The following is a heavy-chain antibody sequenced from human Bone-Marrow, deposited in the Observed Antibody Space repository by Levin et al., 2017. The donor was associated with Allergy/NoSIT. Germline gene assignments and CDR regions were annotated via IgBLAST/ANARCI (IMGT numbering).Heavy chain of an antibody. D-gene: IGHD2-15*01. Sequence: PGGSLRLSCAASGFTFSSYWMSWVRQAPGKGLEWVANIKQDGSEKYYVDSVKGRFTISRDNAKNSLYLQMNSLRAEDTAVYYCARSGTNCSGGSCYRPYYYYGMDVWGQGTTVTVSS. CDR1: GFTFSSYW. V-gene: IGHV3-7*01. CDR2: IKQDGSEK. CDR3: ARSGTNCSGGSCYRPYYYYGMDV. J-gene: IGHJ6*02.